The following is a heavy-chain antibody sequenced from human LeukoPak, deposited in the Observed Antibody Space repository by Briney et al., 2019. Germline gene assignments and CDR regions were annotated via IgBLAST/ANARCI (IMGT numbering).Heavy chain of an antibody. D-gene: IGHD1-26*01. J-gene: IGHJ4*02. CDR2: ISWNSGSI. CDR3: AKDFTWRAGATIYYFDY. V-gene: IGHV3-9*01. CDR1: GFTFDDYA. Sequence: GGSLRLSCAASGFTFDDYARHWVRQAPGKGLEWVSGISWNSGSIGYADSVKGRFTISRDNAKNSLYLQMNSLRAEDTAVYYCAKDFTWRAGATIYYFDYWGQGTLVTVSS.